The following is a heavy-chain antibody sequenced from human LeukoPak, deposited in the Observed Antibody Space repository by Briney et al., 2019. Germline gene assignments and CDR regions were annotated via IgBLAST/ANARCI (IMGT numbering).Heavy chain of an antibody. Sequence: ASVKVSCKASGYTFTSYDVNWVRQATGQGLEWMGWVNPNSGNTAYAQNFQGRVTMTSGTSINTAYMELSSLRSEDTAVYYCARGAWTSSFDYWGQGTLVTVSS. V-gene: IGHV1-8*01. J-gene: IGHJ4*02. CDR2: VNPNSGNT. D-gene: IGHD6-6*01. CDR1: GYTFTSYD. CDR3: ARGAWTSSFDY.